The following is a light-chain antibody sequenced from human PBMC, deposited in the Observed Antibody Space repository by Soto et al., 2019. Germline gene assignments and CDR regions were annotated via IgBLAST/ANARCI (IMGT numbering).Light chain of an antibody. CDR1: QTVRSN. CDR2: GAS. CDR3: QQYGSSGT. Sequence: EIVLTQSPATLSVTPGEGVTFSCRASQTVRSNLAWYQQKPGQAPRLLIYGASTRATGIPARFSGSGSGTEFTLTISDLQSEDFAVYYCQQYGSSGTFGQGTKVEIK. V-gene: IGKV3-15*01. J-gene: IGKJ1*01.